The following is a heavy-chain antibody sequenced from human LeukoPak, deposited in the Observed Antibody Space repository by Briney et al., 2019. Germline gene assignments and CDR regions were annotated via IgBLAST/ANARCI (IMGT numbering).Heavy chain of an antibody. CDR3: ASMAEEKYCSGGSCSWGTR. D-gene: IGHD2-15*01. J-gene: IGHJ4*02. CDR1: GYTFTSYD. CDR2: MNPNSGNT. Sequence: ASVKVSCKASGYTFTSYDINWVRQAIGQGLEWMGWMNPNSGNTGYAQKFQGRVTMTRNTSISTAYMELSSLRSEDTAVYYCASMAEEKYCSGGSCSWGTRWGQGTLVTVFS. V-gene: IGHV1-8*01.